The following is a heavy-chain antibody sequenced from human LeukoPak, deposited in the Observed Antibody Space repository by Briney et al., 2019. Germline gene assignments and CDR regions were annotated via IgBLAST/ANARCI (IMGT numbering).Heavy chain of an antibody. V-gene: IGHV3-30-3*01. CDR2: ISYDGSNK. CDR1: GFTFSSYA. J-gene: IGHJ3*02. Sequence: PGGSLRLSCAASGFTFSSYAMHWVRQAPGKGLEWVAVISYDGSNKYYADSVKGRFTISRDNSKNTLYLQMNSLRAEDTAVYYCAKDLKAQTYSSSWYPDAFDIWGQGTMVTVSS. D-gene: IGHD6-13*01. CDR3: AKDLKAQTYSSSWYPDAFDI.